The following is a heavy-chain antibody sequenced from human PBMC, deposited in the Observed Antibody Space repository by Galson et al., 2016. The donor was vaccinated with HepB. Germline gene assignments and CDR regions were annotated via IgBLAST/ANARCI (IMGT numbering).Heavy chain of an antibody. CDR2: IFSGDRT. J-gene: IGHJ4*02. CDR3: AREEPCYDSSAYCDY. Sequence: SLRLSCAASEFIVRNNYMSWVRQAPGKGLEWVSVIFSGDRTYYADSVKGRFTTSRDNSKNTLYLQMNNLRVEDTALYYCAREEPCYDSSAYCDYWGQGALVTVSS. CDR1: EFIVRNNY. V-gene: IGHV3-53*01. D-gene: IGHD3-22*01.